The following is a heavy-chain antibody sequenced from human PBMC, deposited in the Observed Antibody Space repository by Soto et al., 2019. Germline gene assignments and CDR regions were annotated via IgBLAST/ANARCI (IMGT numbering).Heavy chain of an antibody. CDR2: IYYSGST. V-gene: IGHV4-39*01. Sequence: LSLTCAVSGGSISSGGYYWGWIRQPPGKGLEWIGSIYYSGSTYYNPSLKSRVTISVDTSKNQFSLKLSSVTAADTAVYYCARLDYGSGSYSDYYYYSGMDVWGQGT. J-gene: IGHJ6*02. CDR1: GGSISSGGYY. CDR3: ARLDYGSGSYSDYYYYSGMDV. D-gene: IGHD3-10*01.